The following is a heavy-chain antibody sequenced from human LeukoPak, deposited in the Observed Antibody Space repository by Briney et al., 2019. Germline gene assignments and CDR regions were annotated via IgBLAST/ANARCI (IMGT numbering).Heavy chain of an antibody. J-gene: IGHJ4*02. D-gene: IGHD3-10*01. CDR1: GFTFSSYG. Sequence: GGSLRLSCAASGFTFSSYGMHWVRQAPGKGLEWVAVISYDGSNKYYADSVKGRFTISRDNSKNTLYLQMNSLRAEDAAVYYCAKDPGFMVRGGYFDYWGQGTLVTVSS. V-gene: IGHV3-30*18. CDR3: AKDPGFMVRGGYFDY. CDR2: ISYDGSNK.